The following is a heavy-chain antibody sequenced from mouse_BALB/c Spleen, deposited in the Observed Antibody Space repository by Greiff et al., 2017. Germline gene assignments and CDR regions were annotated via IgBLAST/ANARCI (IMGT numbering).Heavy chain of an antibody. Sequence: EVQLVESGGGLVKPGGSLKLSCAASGFTFSSYAMSWVRQSPEKRLEWVAEISSGGSYTYYQDTVTGRVTISRDNSKNTLYLEMSSLRSEDTAMYYCARASTFINAWFAYWGQGTLVTVAA. J-gene: IGHJ3*01. CDR1: GFTFSSYA. V-gene: IGHV5-9-4*01. D-gene: IGHD2-4*01. CDR3: ARASTFINAWFAY. CDR2: ISSGGSYT.